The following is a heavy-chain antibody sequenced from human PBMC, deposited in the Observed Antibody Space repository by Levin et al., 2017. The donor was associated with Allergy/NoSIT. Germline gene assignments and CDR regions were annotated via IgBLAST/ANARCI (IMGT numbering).Heavy chain of an antibody. J-gene: IGHJ4*02. CDR1: GFTFGDYA. CDR2: IETKAHRGET. CDR3: CRSRSDTDYGGGY. V-gene: IGHV3-49*03. D-gene: IGHD4-17*01. Sequence: GESLKISCTTSGFTFGDYAMSWFRQAPGKGLEWVGFIETKAHRGETQYAVSVKGRFTISRDDSKSVAYLQMDSLESEDTAVYFCCRSRSDTDYGGGYWGQGTLLTVSS.